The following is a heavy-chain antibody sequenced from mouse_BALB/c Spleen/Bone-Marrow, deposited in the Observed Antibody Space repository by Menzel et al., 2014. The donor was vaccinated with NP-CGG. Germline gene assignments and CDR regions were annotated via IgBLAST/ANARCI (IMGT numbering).Heavy chain of an antibody. V-gene: IGHV1-9*01. CDR2: ILPGSGNT. Sequence: QVQLKESGAELMKPGASVKISCKATGYTFSSYWIEWVKQRPGHGLEWIGEILPGSGNTNYNEKFKGKATFTADTSSNTAYMQLSSLTSEDSAAYYCAREDITTVEEMDYWGQGASVTVSS. CDR1: GYTFSSYW. J-gene: IGHJ4*01. CDR3: AREDITTVEEMDY. D-gene: IGHD1-1*01.